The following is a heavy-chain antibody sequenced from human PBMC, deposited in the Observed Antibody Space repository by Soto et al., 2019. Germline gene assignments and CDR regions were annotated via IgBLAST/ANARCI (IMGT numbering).Heavy chain of an antibody. V-gene: IGHV3-21*04. J-gene: IGHJ6*02. D-gene: IGHD2-2*01. CDR2: ISSSSSYI. CDR3: AKDMSCSSTSCHHYYYYYGMDV. Sequence: LRLSCAASGFTFSSYSMNWVRQAPGKGLEWVSSISSSSSYIYYADSVKGRFTISRDDSKNSLYLQMNSLRTEDTALYYCAKDMSCSSTSCHHYYYYYGMDVWGQGTTVTVSS. CDR1: GFTFSSYS.